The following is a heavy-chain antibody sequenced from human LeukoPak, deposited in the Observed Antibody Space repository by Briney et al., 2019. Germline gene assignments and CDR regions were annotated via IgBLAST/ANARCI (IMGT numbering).Heavy chain of an antibody. J-gene: IGHJ5*02. Sequence: PGGSLRLSCAASGFTFSNYWMHWVRQAPGKGLVWVSRINSDGSSTTYADSVKGRFTISRDNAKNTLYLQMNSLRAEDTAEYYCARDPHGYWWFDPWGQGTLVTVSS. V-gene: IGHV3-74*03. CDR2: INSDGSST. CDR3: ARDPHGYWWFDP. CDR1: GFTFSNYW. D-gene: IGHD5-18*01.